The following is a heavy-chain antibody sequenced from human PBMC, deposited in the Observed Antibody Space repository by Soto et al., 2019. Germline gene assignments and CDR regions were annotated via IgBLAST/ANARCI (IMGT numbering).Heavy chain of an antibody. J-gene: IGHJ4*02. CDR3: EKSPRGEMATD. CDR1: GYTFINYH. Sequence: QVQLVQSGGEVKKPGASVTVSCKASGYTFINYHITWVRQAPGQGLEWMAWINTYNGMTDYAQKFQGRVTMTRDTSTSTAYMELRNLGSEDQAVYFCEKSPRGEMATDWGQGTLVTVSS. D-gene: IGHD5-12*01. CDR2: INTYNGMT. V-gene: IGHV1-18*01.